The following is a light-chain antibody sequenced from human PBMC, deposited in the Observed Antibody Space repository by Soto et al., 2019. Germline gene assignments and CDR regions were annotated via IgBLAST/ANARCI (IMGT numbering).Light chain of an antibody. CDR3: SSYTSSRTIGV. V-gene: IGLV2-14*03. J-gene: IGLJ1*01. CDR2: DVS. CDR1: SSDVGGYDH. Sequence: QSVLTQPASVSGSPGQSITISCTGTSSDVGGYDHVSWYQHLPGKAPKLMIYDVSNRPSGVSSRFSGSKSGNTASLTISGLQAEDEADYYCSSYTSSRTIGVFGTGTKVTVL.